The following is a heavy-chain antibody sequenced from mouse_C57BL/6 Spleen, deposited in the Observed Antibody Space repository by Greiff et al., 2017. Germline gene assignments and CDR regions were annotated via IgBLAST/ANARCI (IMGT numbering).Heavy chain of an antibody. CDR2: IYPGSGST. D-gene: IGHD2-4*01. V-gene: IGHV1-55*01. CDR1: GYTFTSYW. Sequence: VQLQQPGAELVKPGASVKMSCKASGYTFTSYWITWVKQRPGQGLEWIGDIYPGSGSTNYNEKFKSKATLTVDTSSSTAYMQLSSLTSEDSAVYYCARGDDYDGDYAMEYWGQGTSVTVSS. CDR3: ARGDDYDGDYAMEY. J-gene: IGHJ4*01.